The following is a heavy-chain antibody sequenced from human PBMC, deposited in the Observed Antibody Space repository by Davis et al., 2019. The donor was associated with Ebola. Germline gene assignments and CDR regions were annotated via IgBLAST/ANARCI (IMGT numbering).Heavy chain of an antibody. CDR1: GFTVSSNY. CDR3: ARDRVTMVRGVIITEYYFDY. V-gene: IGHV3-66*01. Sequence: GGSLRLSCAASGFTVSSNYMSWVRQAPGKGLEWVSVIYSGGSTYYADSVKGRFTISRDNSKNTLYLQMNSLRAEDTAVYYCARDRVTMVRGVIITEYYFDYWGQGTLVTVSS. D-gene: IGHD3-10*01. CDR2: IYSGGST. J-gene: IGHJ4*02.